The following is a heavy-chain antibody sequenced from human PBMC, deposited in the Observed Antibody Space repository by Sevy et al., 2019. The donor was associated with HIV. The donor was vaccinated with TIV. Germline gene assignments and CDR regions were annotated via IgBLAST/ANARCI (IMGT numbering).Heavy chain of an antibody. CDR1: GFIFSSYS. V-gene: IGHV3-21*01. Sequence: GGSLRLSCAASGFIFSSYSMNWVRQAPGKGLEWVSSISSTSNYKYYADSVKGRFTISRDNAKNSLYLQMNSLRAEDTAVYYCARVPNYGDYGIDYWGQGTLVTVSS. J-gene: IGHJ4*02. CDR2: ISSTSNYK. D-gene: IGHD4-17*01. CDR3: ARVPNYGDYGIDY.